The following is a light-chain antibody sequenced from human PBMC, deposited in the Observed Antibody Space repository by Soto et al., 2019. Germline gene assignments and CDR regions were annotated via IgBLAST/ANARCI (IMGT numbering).Light chain of an antibody. CDR3: QQFESSVT. J-gene: IGKJ1*01. CDR1: QSVGSTF. CDR2: GAS. V-gene: IGKV3-20*01. Sequence: EVVLTQSPVSLSLSPGERATFSCRASQSVGSTFFAWYQQKPGQAPRLLIYGASSRATGIPDRFSGSGSGTDFTLTISRLEPEDFAVYYCQQFESSVTFGQGTKVEI.